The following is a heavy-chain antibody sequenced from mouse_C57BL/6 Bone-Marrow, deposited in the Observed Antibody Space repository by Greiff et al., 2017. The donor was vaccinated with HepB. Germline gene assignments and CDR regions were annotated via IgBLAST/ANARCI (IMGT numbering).Heavy chain of an antibody. CDR1: GFTFTDYY. CDR2: IRNKANGYTT. D-gene: IGHD2-10*02. CDR3: ARDKNGPSWYFDV. Sequence: EVQLVESGGGLVQPGGSLSLSCAASGFTFTDYYMSWVRQPPGKALEWLGFIRNKANGYTTEYSASVKGRFTISRDNSQSILYLQMNALRAEDSATYYCARDKNGPSWYFDVWGTGPTVTVSA. J-gene: IGHJ1*03. V-gene: IGHV7-3*01.